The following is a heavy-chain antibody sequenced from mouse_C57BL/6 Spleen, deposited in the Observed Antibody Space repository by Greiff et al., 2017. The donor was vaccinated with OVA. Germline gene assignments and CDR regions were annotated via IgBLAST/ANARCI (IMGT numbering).Heavy chain of an antibody. J-gene: IGHJ2*01. CDR1: GYTFTSYW. CDR3: ARDYAGSSLYFDY. D-gene: IGHD1-1*01. V-gene: IGHV1-52*01. CDR2: IDPSDSET. Sequence: QVQLQQPGAELVRPGSSVKLSCKASGYTFTSYWMHWVKQRPIQGLEWIGNIDPSDSETHYNQKFKDKATLTVDKSSSTAYMQLSSLTSEDSAVYYCARDYAGSSLYFDYWGQGTTLTVSS.